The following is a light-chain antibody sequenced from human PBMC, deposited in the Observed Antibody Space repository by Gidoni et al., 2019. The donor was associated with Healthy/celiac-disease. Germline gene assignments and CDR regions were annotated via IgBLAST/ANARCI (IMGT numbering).Light chain of an antibody. V-gene: IGKV1-5*01. CDR2: DAS. CDR1: QTISTW. Sequence: IQMTQSPSTLSASVGDRVTITCRASQTISTWLAWYQQKPGKAPKLLTYDASSLESGVPSRFSGSGSGTEFTLTISSLQPDDFATYYCQQYHSYPYTFGQGTKLEIK. J-gene: IGKJ2*01. CDR3: QQYHSYPYT.